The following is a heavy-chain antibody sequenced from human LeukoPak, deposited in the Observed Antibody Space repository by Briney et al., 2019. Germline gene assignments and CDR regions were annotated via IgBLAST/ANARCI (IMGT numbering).Heavy chain of an antibody. CDR3: AKDMAAYYYSSGNIDY. Sequence: PGGSLRLSCAASGFTFDDYAMHWARQAPGKGLEWVSFISWDGGSAYYADSVKGRFTISRDNSKNSLYLQMNSLRAEDTALYYCAKDMAAYYYSSGNIDYWGQGTLVTVSS. CDR2: ISWDGGSA. CDR1: GFTFDDYA. V-gene: IGHV3-43D*03. D-gene: IGHD3-10*01. J-gene: IGHJ4*02.